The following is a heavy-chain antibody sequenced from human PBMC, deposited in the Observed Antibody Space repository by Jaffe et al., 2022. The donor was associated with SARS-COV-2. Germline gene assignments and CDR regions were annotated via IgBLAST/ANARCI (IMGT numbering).Heavy chain of an antibody. J-gene: IGHJ4*02. V-gene: IGHV3-48*03. D-gene: IGHD5-18*01. CDR1: GFTFSSYE. CDR3: ARDEPERGYRGYFDY. CDR2: ISSSGSTI. Sequence: EVQLVESGGGLVQPGGSLRLSCAASGFTFSSYEMNWVRQAPGKGLEWVSYISSSGSTIYYADSVKGRFTISRDNAKNSLYLQMNSLRAEDTAVYYCARDEPERGYRGYFDYWGQGTLVTVSS.